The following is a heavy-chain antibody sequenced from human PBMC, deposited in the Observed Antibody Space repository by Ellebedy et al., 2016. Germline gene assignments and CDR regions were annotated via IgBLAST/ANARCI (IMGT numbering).Heavy chain of an antibody. Sequence: GESLKISCAASGFTFSSYAMSWVRQAPGKGLEWVSAISGSGGSTYYADSVKGRFTISRDNSKNTLYLQMNSLRAEDTAVYYCAKAVTAIMYGGYGSGYWGQGTPVTVSS. CDR3: AKAVTAIMYGGYGSGY. D-gene: IGHD5-12*01. V-gene: IGHV3-23*01. J-gene: IGHJ4*02. CDR1: GFTFSSYA. CDR2: ISGSGGST.